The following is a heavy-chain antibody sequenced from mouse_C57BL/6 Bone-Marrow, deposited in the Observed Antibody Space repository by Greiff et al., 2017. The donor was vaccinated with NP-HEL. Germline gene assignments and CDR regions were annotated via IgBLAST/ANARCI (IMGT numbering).Heavy chain of an antibody. J-gene: IGHJ3*01. CDR1: GFNIKDDY. CDR2: IDPENGDT. V-gene: IGHV14-4*01. Sequence: VQLQQSGAELVRPGASVKLSCTASGFNIKDDYMHWVKQRPEQGLEWIGWIDPENGDTEYASKFQGKATITADTSSNTAYLQLSSLTSEDTAVYYCTRYYGNFPFAYWGQGTLVTVSA. CDR3: TRYYGNFPFAY. D-gene: IGHD2-1*01.